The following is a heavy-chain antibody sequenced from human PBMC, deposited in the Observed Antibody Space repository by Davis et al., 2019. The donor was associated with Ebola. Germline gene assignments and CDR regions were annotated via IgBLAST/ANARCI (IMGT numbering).Heavy chain of an antibody. J-gene: IGHJ3*02. CDR2: IYHSGST. D-gene: IGHD2-21*02. CDR1: GYSISSGYY. Sequence: PSETLSLTCAVSGYSISSGYYWGWIRQPPGKGLEWIGSIYHSGSTYYNPSLKSRVTISVDTSKNQFSLKLSSVTAADTAMYYCARWADFDAFDIWGQGTMVTVSS. V-gene: IGHV4-38-2*01. CDR3: ARWADFDAFDI.